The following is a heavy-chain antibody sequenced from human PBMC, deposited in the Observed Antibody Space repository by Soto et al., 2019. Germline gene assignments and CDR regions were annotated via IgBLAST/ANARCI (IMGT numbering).Heavy chain of an antibody. D-gene: IGHD2-2*01. Sequence: EVQLVETGGCLIQPGGSLRLSCAASGFTVSNTYMTWVRQPPGKGLECVSVIYTAGGTNDADSVKGRFIISRDNSKNTMYLQMNSLRAEDTAVYYCARALPVAKGGFEPWGQGTLVNVSS. CDR1: GFTVSNTY. V-gene: IGHV3-53*02. CDR2: IYTAGGT. CDR3: ARALPVAKGGFEP. J-gene: IGHJ5*02.